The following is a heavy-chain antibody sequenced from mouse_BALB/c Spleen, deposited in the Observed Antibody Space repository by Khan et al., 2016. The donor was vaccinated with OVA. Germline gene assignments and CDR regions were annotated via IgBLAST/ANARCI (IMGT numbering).Heavy chain of an antibody. CDR1: GYTFTSYW. D-gene: IGHD4-1*01. CDR2: IYPGNTDT. J-gene: IGHJ3*01. CDR3: TRRNWDVAWFAY. V-gene: IGHV1-5*01. Sequence: EVQLQQSGTVLARPGASVKMSCKASGYTFTSYWMHWVKQRPGQGLEWIGDIYPGNTDTNYNQKFKGKAKLTAVTSTSTAYMELGSLTNEDSAVYYGTRRNWDVAWFAYWGQGTLVTVSA.